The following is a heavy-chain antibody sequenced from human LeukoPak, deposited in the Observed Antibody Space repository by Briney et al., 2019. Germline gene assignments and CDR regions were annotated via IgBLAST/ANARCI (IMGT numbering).Heavy chain of an antibody. Sequence: VASVNVSCTASGYTFTSYGISWVRQAPGQGLEWMGWISAYNGNTNCAQKLQGRVTMTTDTSTSTAYMELRSLRSDDTAVYYCAREDFYYGMDVWGQGTTVTVSS. CDR3: AREDFYYGMDV. V-gene: IGHV1-18*01. CDR1: GYTFTSYG. J-gene: IGHJ6*02. CDR2: ISAYNGNT.